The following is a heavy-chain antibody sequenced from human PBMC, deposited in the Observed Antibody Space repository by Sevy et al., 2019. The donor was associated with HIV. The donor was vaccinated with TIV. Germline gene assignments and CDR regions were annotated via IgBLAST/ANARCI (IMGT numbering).Heavy chain of an antibody. Sequence: ASVKVSCKASGYTFTGYYMHWVRQAPGQGLEWMGWINPNSGGKNYAQKFQDRVTMPRDTSINTAYMELSRLRSDDTALYYCARDMELVDEGTQEFFYWGQGTLVTVSS. D-gene: IGHD1-7*01. CDR2: INPNSGGK. J-gene: IGHJ4*02. V-gene: IGHV1-2*02. CDR3: ARDMELVDEGTQEFFY. CDR1: GYTFTGYY.